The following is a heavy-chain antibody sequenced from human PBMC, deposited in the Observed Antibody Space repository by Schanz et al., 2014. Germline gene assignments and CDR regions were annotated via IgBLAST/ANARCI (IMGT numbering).Heavy chain of an antibody. CDR3: ARVHHYDPSGWGYFDY. CDR2: IYSGIGA. V-gene: IGHV3-66*01. CDR1: GLTVSSNH. D-gene: IGHD3-22*01. Sequence: EGQLAESGGGLVQPGGSLRLSCAVSGLTVSSNHMSWVRQAPGKGLEWVSVIYSGIGAYYADSVKDRFTVSIDNSKNTVYLQMNRLRAEDTAVYYCARVHHYDPSGWGYFDYWGQGALVTVSS. J-gene: IGHJ4*02.